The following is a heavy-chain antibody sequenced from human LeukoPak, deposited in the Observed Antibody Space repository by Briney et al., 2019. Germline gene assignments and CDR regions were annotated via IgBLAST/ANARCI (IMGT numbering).Heavy chain of an antibody. V-gene: IGHV4-34*01. CDR2: INHTGST. CDR1: GGSFRGFY. Sequence: PSETLSLTCAVYGGSFRGFYWSGIRHPPGKGLEWIGEINHTGSTNYNPSLKSRVTISVDTSKNQFSLKLRSVTAADTAVYFCARGGVVVAATRAFGYSYYMDVWGKGTTVTVSS. CDR3: ARGGVVVAATRAFGYSYYMDV. D-gene: IGHD2-15*01. J-gene: IGHJ6*03.